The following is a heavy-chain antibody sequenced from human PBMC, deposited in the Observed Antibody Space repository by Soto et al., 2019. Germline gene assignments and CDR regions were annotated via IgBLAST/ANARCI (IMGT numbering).Heavy chain of an antibody. CDR3: ASVREGRAVTTYDAFDV. J-gene: IGHJ3*01. V-gene: IGHV1-8*01. CDR2: MNPNSGNT. Sequence: ASVKVSCKASGYTFTSYDINWVRQATGQGLEWMGWMNPNSGNTGYAQKFQGRVTMTRNTSISTAYMELSSLRSEHTAVYYCASVREGRAVTTYDAFDVWGQGTMVSVSS. D-gene: IGHD4-17*01. CDR1: GYTFTSYD.